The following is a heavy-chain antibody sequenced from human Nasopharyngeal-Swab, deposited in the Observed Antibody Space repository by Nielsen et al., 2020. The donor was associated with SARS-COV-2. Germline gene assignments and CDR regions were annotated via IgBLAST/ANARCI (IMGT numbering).Heavy chain of an antibody. V-gene: IGHV3-11*04. J-gene: IGHJ6*02. CDR3: ARGCVLAGPKCYYSGMDV. Sequence: GESLKISCASSGFTFSDYYMSWIRQAPGKGPEWVSYISSSGSTIYYADSVKGRFTISRDNAKNSLYLQMNSLRAEDTAVYYCARGCVLAGPKCYYSGMDVWGQGTTVTVSS. CDR2: ISSSGSTI. D-gene: IGHD3-3*01. CDR1: GFTFSDYY.